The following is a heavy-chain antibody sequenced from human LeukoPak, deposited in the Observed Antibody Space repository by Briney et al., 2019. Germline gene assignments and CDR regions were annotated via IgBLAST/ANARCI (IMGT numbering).Heavy chain of an antibody. V-gene: IGHV3-30*02. D-gene: IGHD6-19*01. CDR2: IRYFGSNK. Sequence: PGGSLRLSCAASGFTFSSYGMHWVRQSPGKGLEWVAFIRYFGSNKKYAESGSGRFTISRDNSKNTLYLKMNSLRAEDTAVDYCAKDLYSSGPGRYMDVWGKGTTVTVSS. CDR1: GFTFSSYG. CDR3: AKDLYSSGPGRYMDV. J-gene: IGHJ6*03.